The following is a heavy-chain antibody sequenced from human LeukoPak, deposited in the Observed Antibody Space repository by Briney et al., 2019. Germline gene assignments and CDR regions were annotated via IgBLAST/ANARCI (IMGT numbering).Heavy chain of an antibody. V-gene: IGHV3-21*01. Sequence: GGSLRLSCAASGFIFSSYAMSWVRQAPGKGLEWVSSISSSSSYIYYADSVKGRFTISRDNAKNSLYLQMNSLRAEDTAVYYCARDSQLVGVFDYWGQGTLVTVSS. D-gene: IGHD6-6*01. CDR1: GFIFSSYA. J-gene: IGHJ4*02. CDR2: ISSSSSYI. CDR3: ARDSQLVGVFDY.